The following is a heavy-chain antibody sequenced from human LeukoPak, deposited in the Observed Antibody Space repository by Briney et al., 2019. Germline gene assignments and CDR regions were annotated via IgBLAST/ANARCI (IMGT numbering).Heavy chain of an antibody. CDR3: AKESDIVATRGFDY. Sequence: GRSLRLSCAASGFTFSSYGMHWVRQAPGKGLEWVAVISYDGSNKYYADSVKGRFTTSRDNSKNTLYLQMNSLRAEDTAVYYCAKESDIVATRGFDYRGQGTLVTVSS. CDR2: ISYDGSNK. J-gene: IGHJ4*02. D-gene: IGHD5-12*01. CDR1: GFTFSSYG. V-gene: IGHV3-30*18.